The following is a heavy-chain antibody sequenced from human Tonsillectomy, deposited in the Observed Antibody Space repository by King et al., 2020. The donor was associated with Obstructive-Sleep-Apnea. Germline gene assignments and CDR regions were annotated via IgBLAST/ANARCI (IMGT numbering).Heavy chain of an antibody. CDR1: GFTFYSYW. V-gene: IGHV3-74*01. D-gene: IGHD3/OR15-3a*01. Sequence: VQLVESGGGLVQPGGSLRLSCAASGFTFYSYWMHWVRQAPGKGLVWVSRIDSDGSSTSYADSVKGRFTISRDNAKNTLYLQMNSLRAEDTAVYYFARGTVFGLLIYYGMDVWGQGTTVTVSS. CDR3: ARGTVFGLLIYYGMDV. J-gene: IGHJ6*02. CDR2: IDSDGSST.